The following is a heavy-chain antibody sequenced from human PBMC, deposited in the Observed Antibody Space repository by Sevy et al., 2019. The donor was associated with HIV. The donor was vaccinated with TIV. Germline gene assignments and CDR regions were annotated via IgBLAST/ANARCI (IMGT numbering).Heavy chain of an antibody. CDR3: SRETWYFAN. CDR1: GYTFTAYH. D-gene: IGHD6-13*01. CDR2: VYPNSGDT. V-gene: IGHV1-2*02. Sequence: ASVKVSCKTSGYTFTAYHMHWMRQAPGQGLEWMGWVYPNSGDTEYAQKFQGRVTMTTATSINTVYMELSGLRSDDTAMYYCSRETWYFANWGQGTLVTVSS. J-gene: IGHJ4*02.